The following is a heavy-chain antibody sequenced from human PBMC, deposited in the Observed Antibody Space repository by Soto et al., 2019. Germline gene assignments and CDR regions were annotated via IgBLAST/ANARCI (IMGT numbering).Heavy chain of an antibody. CDR1: GFTFSRHA. CDR2: ISRDGSYI. J-gene: IGHJ5*01. CDR3: VRTRNGGVADSFDS. Sequence: PGGSLRLSCAASGFTFSRHAIHWVRLTPGRGLEWVLAISRDGSYIYYTDSVKGRFTVSRDNSKNTVFVQMNRLIPDDTALYFCVRTRNGGVADSFDSWGQGTRVTVSS. V-gene: IGHV3-30*04. D-gene: IGHD3-3*01.